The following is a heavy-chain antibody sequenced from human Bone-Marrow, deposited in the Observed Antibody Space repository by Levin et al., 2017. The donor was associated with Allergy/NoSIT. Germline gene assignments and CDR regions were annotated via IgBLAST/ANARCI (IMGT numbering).Heavy chain of an antibody. CDR3: AKDGISRSGYSGYDFDY. CDR2: ISGSGDST. V-gene: IGHV3-23*01. Sequence: SGGSLRLSCAASGFSFSSYAMHWVRQAPGKGLQWVSAISGSGDSTYYADSVKGRFTISRDNSKNTLYLQLNSLRAEDTAVYYCAKDGISRSGYSGYDFDYWGQGTLVTVSS. D-gene: IGHD5-12*01. CDR1: GFSFSSYA. J-gene: IGHJ4*02.